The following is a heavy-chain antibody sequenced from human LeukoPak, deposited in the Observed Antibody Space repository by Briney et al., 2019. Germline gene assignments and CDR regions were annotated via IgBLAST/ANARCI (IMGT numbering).Heavy chain of an antibody. CDR3: ARDPGYCSGGSCYSDY. Sequence: NPSETLSLTCAVYGGSFSGYYWSWIRQPPGKGLEWIGEINHSGSTNYNPSLKSRVTISVDTSKNQFSLRLSSVTAADTAVYYCARDPGYCSGGSCYSDYWGQGTLVTVSS. V-gene: IGHV4-34*01. J-gene: IGHJ4*02. D-gene: IGHD2-15*01. CDR2: INHSGST. CDR1: GGSFSGYY.